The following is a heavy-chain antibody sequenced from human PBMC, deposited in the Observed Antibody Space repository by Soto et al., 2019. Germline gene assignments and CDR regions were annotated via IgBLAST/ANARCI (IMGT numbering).Heavy chain of an antibody. CDR1: GGSISSYY. CDR3: ARRWGTSFDF. J-gene: IGHJ4*02. CDR2: IYYSGST. Sequence: SETLSLTCTVSGGSISSYYWSWIRQPPGRGLEWIGYIYYSGSTNYNPSLKSRVTITVDTSKNQFSLKLSSVTAADTAVYYCARRWGTSFDFWGQGTLVTVSS. D-gene: IGHD7-27*01. V-gene: IGHV4-59*01.